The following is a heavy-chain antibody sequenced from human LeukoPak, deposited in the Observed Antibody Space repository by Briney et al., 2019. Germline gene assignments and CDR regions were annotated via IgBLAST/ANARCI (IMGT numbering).Heavy chain of an antibody. CDR1: GGSFSGYC. Sequence: PSETLSLTCAVYGGSFSGYCWSWIRQPPGKGLEWIGEINHSGSTNYNPSLKSRVTISVDTSKNQFSLKLSSVTAADTAVYYCARLPYGYDAFDIWGQGTMVTVSS. J-gene: IGHJ3*02. V-gene: IGHV4-34*01. CDR2: INHSGST. CDR3: ARLPYGYDAFDI. D-gene: IGHD5-18*01.